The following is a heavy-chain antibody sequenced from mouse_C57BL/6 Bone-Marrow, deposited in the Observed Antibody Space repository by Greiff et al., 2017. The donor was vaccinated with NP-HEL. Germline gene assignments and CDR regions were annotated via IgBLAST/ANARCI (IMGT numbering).Heavy chain of an antibody. V-gene: IGHV1-69*01. CDR2: IDPSDSYT. CDR3: ATYSNYAMDY. D-gene: IGHD2-5*01. Sequence: QVQLQQPGAELVMPGASVKLSCKASGYTFTSYWMHWVKQRPRQGLEWIGEIDPSDSYTNYNQKFKGKSTLTVDKSSSTAYMQLSSLTSEDSAVYYCATYSNYAMDYWGQGTSVTVSS. CDR1: GYTFTSYW. J-gene: IGHJ4*01.